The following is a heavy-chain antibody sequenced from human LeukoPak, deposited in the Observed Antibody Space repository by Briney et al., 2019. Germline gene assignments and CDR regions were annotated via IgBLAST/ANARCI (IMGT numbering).Heavy chain of an antibody. J-gene: IGHJ4*02. CDR2: ISDSGGST. D-gene: IGHD3-9*01. V-gene: IGHV3-23*01. CDR3: AKDPKVLRYFDWLPITGFDY. Sequence: GGSLRLSCAASGFTFSSYAMSWVRQAPGKGLEWVSAISDSGGSTYYADSVKGRFTISRDNSKNTLYLQMNSLRAEDTAVYYCAKDPKVLRYFDWLPITGFDYWGQGTLVTVSS. CDR1: GFTFSSYA.